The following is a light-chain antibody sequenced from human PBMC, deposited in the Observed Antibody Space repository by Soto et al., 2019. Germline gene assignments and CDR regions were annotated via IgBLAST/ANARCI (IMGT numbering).Light chain of an antibody. CDR1: QSVSGY. J-gene: IGKJ5*01. CDR3: QHRSDWPIT. Sequence: EIVLTQSPATLSLSPGERATLSCRASQSVSGYLAWYQQKLGQPPRLLIYDAFNRAAGIPARFSGSGSGTDFTLTISSLEPEDFAIYYCQHRSDWPITFGQGTRLEIK. V-gene: IGKV3-11*01. CDR2: DAF.